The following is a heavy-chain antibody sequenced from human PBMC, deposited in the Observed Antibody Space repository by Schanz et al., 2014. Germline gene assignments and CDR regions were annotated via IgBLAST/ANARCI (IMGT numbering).Heavy chain of an antibody. Sequence: QVQLVQSGAEVKKPGSSVKVSCKASGGTFSSYTISWVRQAPGQGLEWMGRIISILGIPNYAQKFQGRVTFTADKSTSTAYMELSSLKSEDTAVYYCARDRRRYCSTASCLHDNWFNPWGQGTLVIVSS. D-gene: IGHD2-2*01. J-gene: IGHJ5*02. CDR2: IISILGIP. CDR3: ARDRRRYCSTASCLHDNWFNP. V-gene: IGHV1-69*08. CDR1: GGTFSSYT.